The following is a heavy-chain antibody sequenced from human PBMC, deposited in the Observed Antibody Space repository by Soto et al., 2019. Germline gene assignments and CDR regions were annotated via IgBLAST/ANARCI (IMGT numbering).Heavy chain of an antibody. D-gene: IGHD1-26*01. V-gene: IGHV4-31*03. CDR3: ARDVGVNCFDH. CDR2: IYYSGST. Sequence: QVQLQESGSGLVKSSQTLSLTCTVSGGSISSGGYYWSWIRQHPGKGLEWIGYIYYSGSTYYNPSLKSRVTISVDTSKNQFSLNLTSVTAADTAVYYWARDVGVNCFDHWGQGTLVTVSS. J-gene: IGHJ4*02. CDR1: GGSISSGGYY.